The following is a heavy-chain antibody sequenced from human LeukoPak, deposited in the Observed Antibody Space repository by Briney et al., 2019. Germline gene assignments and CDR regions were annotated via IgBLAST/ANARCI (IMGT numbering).Heavy chain of an antibody. V-gene: IGHV1-2*02. CDR2: VNPRNGGT. CDR3: ATGLQYGLWGVPYFYYMHA. J-gene: IGHJ6*03. Sequence: ASVKVSCKASGYDFTGYYVHWVRQAPGHGVEWMGWVNPRNGGTHYAQNFQGRVTITGDTSITTAYMELGSLTSDDTAVYYCATGLQYGLWGVPYFYYMHAWGKGTTVTVSS. D-gene: IGHD3-10*01. CDR1: GYDFTGYY.